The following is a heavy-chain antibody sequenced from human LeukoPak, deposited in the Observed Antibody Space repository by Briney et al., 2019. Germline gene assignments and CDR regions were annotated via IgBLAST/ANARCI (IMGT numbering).Heavy chain of an antibody. V-gene: IGHV4-59*08. CDR3: ARHSVASPHYFDY. Sequence: SETLSLTCTVSGGSVRPYYWSWIRQPPGKDLEWIAFISYSGSTHHYNPSLTSRVTISADTSKNQFSLKLTSVTAADTAVYYCARHSVASPHYFDYWGQGALVTVSS. CDR1: GGSVRPYY. CDR2: ISYSGSTH. D-gene: IGHD5/OR15-5a*01. J-gene: IGHJ4*02.